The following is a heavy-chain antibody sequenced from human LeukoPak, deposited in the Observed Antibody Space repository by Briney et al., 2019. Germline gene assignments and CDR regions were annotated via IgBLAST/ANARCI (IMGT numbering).Heavy chain of an antibody. CDR1: GFTFDDCG. J-gene: IGHJ4*02. Sequence: GGSLRLSCAASGFTFDDCGMSWVRQAPGKGLEWVSGINWNGGSTGYADSVKGRFTISRDNAKNSLYLQMNSLRAEDTALYYCARATVGYYEGAYYFDYWGQGTLVTVSS. V-gene: IGHV3-20*04. CDR2: INWNGGST. D-gene: IGHD3-22*01. CDR3: ARATVGYYEGAYYFDY.